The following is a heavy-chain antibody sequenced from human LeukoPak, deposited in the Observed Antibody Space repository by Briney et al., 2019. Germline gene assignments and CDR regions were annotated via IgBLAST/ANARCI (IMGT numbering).Heavy chain of an antibody. J-gene: IGHJ4*02. CDR1: GDSVSSYY. V-gene: IGHV4-59*08. Sequence: PSETLSLTCSVSGDSVSSYYWSWIRQSPEKGLEWVEYLSYDGTTDNTPSLRSRVIMSADTTKTGISLRLTSVTAADTAVYYCARLDCHGDGCYNHWGRGILVTVSP. D-gene: IGHD2-21*01. CDR3: ARLDCHGDGCYNH. CDR2: LSYDGTT.